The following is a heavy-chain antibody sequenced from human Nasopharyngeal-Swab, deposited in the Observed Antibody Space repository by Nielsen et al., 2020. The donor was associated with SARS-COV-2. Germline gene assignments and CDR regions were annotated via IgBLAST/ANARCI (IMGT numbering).Heavy chain of an antibody. J-gene: IGHJ6*03. V-gene: IGHV4-38-2*01. D-gene: IGHD1-1*01. CDR2: VYHSGST. CDR1: GYSISSDNY. Sequence: GSLRLSCAVSGYSISSDNYWAWIRQSSGKGLELIGSVYHSGSTYYNPSLKSRATISVDTSNNQFSLKLTSVTAADTAVYYCGRHGAGTGGNRVYYYYYVNVWGKGTTVTVSS. CDR3: GRHGAGTGGNRVYYYYYVNV.